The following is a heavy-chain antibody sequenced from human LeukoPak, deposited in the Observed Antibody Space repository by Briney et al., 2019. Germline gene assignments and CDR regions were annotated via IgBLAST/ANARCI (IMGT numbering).Heavy chain of an antibody. D-gene: IGHD2/OR15-2a*01. CDR1: GGSISSGGYS. Sequence: SETLSLTCAVSGGSISSGGYSWRWIRQPPGKGLEWIGYIYHSGSTYYNPSLKSRVTISVDRSKNQFSLKLSSVTAADTAVYYCAREGFSYGMDVWGQGTTVTVSS. V-gene: IGHV4-30-2*01. J-gene: IGHJ6*02. CDR2: IYHSGST. CDR3: AREGFSYGMDV.